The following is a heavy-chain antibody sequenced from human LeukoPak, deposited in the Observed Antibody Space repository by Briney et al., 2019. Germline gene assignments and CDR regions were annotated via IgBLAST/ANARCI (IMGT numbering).Heavy chain of an antibody. Sequence: SETLSLTCSVSGGSISSYYWSWIRQPPGKGLELIGYIYYTGSTNYNPSLKSRVTISVDTSKNQFSLNLSSVTAADTAVYYCARGGPYGDYVLDYWGQGTLVTVSS. V-gene: IGHV4-59*01. D-gene: IGHD4-17*01. CDR2: IYYTGST. CDR3: ARGGPYGDYVLDY. CDR1: GGSISSYY. J-gene: IGHJ4*02.